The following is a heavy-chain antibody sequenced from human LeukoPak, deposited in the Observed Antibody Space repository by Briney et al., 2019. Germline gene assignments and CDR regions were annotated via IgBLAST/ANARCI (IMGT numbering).Heavy chain of an antibody. CDR3: ARARLGRPVDY. Sequence: GASVKVSCKASGYTFTSYDINWVRQATGQGLEWMGWMNPNSGNTGYAQKLQGRVTMTTDTSTSTAYMELRSLRSDDTAVYYCARARLGRPVDYWGQGTLVTVSS. CDR2: MNPNSGNT. V-gene: IGHV1-8*01. CDR1: GYTFTSYD. J-gene: IGHJ4*02. D-gene: IGHD6-19*01.